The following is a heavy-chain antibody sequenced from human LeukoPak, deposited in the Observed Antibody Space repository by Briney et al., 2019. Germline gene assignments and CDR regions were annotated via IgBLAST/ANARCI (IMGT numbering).Heavy chain of an antibody. CDR1: GGTFSSYA. V-gene: IGHV1-69*05. Sequence: SVKVSCQASGGTFSSYAISWVRQAPGQGLEWMGGIIPIFGTANYAQKFQGRVTITTDESTSTAYMELSSLRSEDTAVYYCATRQTRRDGYNWAPSDYWGQGTLVTVSS. CDR2: IIPIFGTA. J-gene: IGHJ4*02. D-gene: IGHD5-24*01. CDR3: ATRQTRRDGYNWAPSDY.